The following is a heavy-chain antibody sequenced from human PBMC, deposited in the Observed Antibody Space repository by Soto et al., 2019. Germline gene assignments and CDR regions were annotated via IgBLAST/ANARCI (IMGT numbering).Heavy chain of an antibody. CDR1: GFTFSNYA. CDR2: ISGSGGST. CDR3: AKRASGSYFDY. D-gene: IGHD3-10*01. Sequence: GSLRLSCAASGFTFSNYAMNWVRQAPGKGLEWISVISGSGGSTYYADSVKGRFTISRDNSKDTLYLQMNSLRAEDTAVYYCAKRASGSYFDYWSQGTLVTVSS. J-gene: IGHJ4*02. V-gene: IGHV3-23*01.